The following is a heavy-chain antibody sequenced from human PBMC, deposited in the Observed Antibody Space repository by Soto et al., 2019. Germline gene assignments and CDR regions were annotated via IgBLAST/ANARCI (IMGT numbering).Heavy chain of an antibody. Sequence: SETLSLTCTVSGGSISSSSYYWSWIRQPPGKGLEWIGYIYYSGSTYYNPSLKSRVTISVDTSKNQFSLKLSSVTAADTAVYYCARGEGSYTAYYYYGMDVWGQGATVTVSS. D-gene: IGHD3-10*01. J-gene: IGHJ6*02. CDR2: IYYSGST. CDR3: ARGEGSYTAYYYYGMDV. CDR1: GGSISSSSYY. V-gene: IGHV4-30-4*01.